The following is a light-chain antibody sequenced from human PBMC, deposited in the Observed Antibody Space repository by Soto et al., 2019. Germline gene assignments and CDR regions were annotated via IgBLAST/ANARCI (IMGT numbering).Light chain of an antibody. J-gene: IGKJ2*01. Sequence: DIQMTQSPSSLPASVGDRVTLTCRASQSISTYLNWYQQKPGKAPKLLIYAASSLQSGVPSRLSGSGSGTDFPLTISSLQTEDFATYDCQQSYTIQYNFGQGTKLEIK. CDR3: QQSYTIQYN. CDR1: QSISTY. V-gene: IGKV1-39*01. CDR2: AAS.